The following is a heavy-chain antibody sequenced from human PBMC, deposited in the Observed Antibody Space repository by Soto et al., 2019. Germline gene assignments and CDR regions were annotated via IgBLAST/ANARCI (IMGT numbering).Heavy chain of an antibody. J-gene: IGHJ5*02. CDR2: ISGSGGST. Sequence: GGSLRLSCAASGFTFSSYAMSWVRQAPGKGLEWVSAISGSGGSTYYADSVKGRFTISRDNSKNTLYLQMNGLRAEDTAVYYCAKLGRNLSVRGPFFWFDPWGQGTLVTVSS. CDR3: AKLGRNLSVRGPFFWFDP. V-gene: IGHV3-23*01. D-gene: IGHD3-10*01. CDR1: GFTFSSYA.